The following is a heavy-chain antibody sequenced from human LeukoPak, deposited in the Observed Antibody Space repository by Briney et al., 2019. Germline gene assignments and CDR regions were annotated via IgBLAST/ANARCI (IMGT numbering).Heavy chain of an antibody. D-gene: IGHD3-10*01. CDR1: GDSVSGFY. Sequence: SETLSLTCSVSGDSVSGFYWNWIRQSPGTGLEWIGNIHYSGNSNYNPSLKSRVTMSIDTSRNQFFLKLNSVTAADTAVYYCASGIWFGELLPWGQGTLVTVSS. J-gene: IGHJ5*02. CDR3: ASGIWFGELLP. CDR2: IHYSGNS. V-gene: IGHV4-59*08.